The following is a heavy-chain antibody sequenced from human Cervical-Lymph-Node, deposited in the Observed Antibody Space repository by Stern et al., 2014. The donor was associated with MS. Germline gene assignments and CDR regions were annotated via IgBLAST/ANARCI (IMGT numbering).Heavy chain of an antibody. CDR3: ARDKMHAFDY. D-gene: IGHD2-8*01. Sequence: VQLVQSGTEVKKPGASVLVSCKASGYTFTTYGITWVRQAPGQGLEWVGWISADSGNTKYAQKFQDRVTITRDTTTGTAYMEVRSLRSEDTAVYYCARDKMHAFDYWGQGTQVTVPS. V-gene: IGHV1-18*01. CDR1: GYTFTTYG. CDR2: ISADSGNT. J-gene: IGHJ4*02.